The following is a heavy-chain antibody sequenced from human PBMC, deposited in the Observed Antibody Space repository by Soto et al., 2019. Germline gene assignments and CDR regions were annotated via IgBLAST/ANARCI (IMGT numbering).Heavy chain of an antibody. D-gene: IGHD3-16*01. V-gene: IGHV1-18*01. Sequence: QVQLVQSGAEVKSPGASVRVSCKASGFAFNTYGFSWLRQAPGQGLEWMGWISAYNGVTIYAQKLQGRVTMTTDTSTTTASGELRSLTSDDTAVYYCARDLTTMIRGPFDCWGQGTLVTVSS. CDR3: ARDLTTMIRGPFDC. J-gene: IGHJ4*02. CDR2: ISAYNGVT. CDR1: GFAFNTYG.